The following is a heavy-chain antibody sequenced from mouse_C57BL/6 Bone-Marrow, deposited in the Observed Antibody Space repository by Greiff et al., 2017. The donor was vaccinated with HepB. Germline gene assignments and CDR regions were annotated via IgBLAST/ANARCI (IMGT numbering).Heavy chain of an antibody. D-gene: IGHD3-3*01. CDR2: ISDGGSYT. CDR3: ARDRATWFAY. J-gene: IGHJ3*01. V-gene: IGHV5-4*01. Sequence: EVMLVESGGGLVKPGGSLKLSCAASGFTFSSYAMSWVRQTPEKRLEWVATISDGGSYTYYPDNVKGRFTISRDNAKNNLYLQMSHLKSEDTAMYYCARDRATWFAYWGQGTLVTVSA. CDR1: GFTFSSYA.